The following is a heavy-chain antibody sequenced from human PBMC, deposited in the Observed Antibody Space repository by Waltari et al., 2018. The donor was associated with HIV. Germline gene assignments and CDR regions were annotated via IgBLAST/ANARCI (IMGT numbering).Heavy chain of an antibody. CDR2: IHTNTGNP. CDR3: ARDRSVTPWWFDP. D-gene: IGHD4-17*01. CDR1: GYTFNMYA. Sequence: QVQLVQSGSELKKPGASVKISCKASGYTFNMYAMNWVRQAPGQGLEWMGWIHTNTGNPTYAQGFRGRFVFSLDKSVSTAYLHITSLQAEDTAVYYWARDRSVTPWWFDPWGQGTLVTVSS. V-gene: IGHV7-4-1*02. J-gene: IGHJ5*02.